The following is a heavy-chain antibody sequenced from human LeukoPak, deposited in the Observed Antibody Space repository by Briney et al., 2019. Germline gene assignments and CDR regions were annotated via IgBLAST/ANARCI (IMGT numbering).Heavy chain of an antibody. CDR1: GYTFTSYG. CDR3: AIFAGVAPVDY. J-gene: IGHJ4*02. V-gene: IGHV1-46*01. CDR2: INPGGGST. Sequence: ASVKVSCKATGYTFTSYGISWVRQAPGQGLEWMGIINPGGGSTTYAQNFQGRVTMTRDTPTNTVQMELSSLRSEDTAVYYCAIFAGVAPVDYWGQGTLVTVSS. D-gene: IGHD2-15*01.